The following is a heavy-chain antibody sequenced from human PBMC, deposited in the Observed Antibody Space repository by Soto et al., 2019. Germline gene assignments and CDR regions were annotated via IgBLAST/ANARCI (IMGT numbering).Heavy chain of an antibody. CDR3: ARHPRRVGWFDP. J-gene: IGHJ5*02. Sequence: SETLSLTCTVSGGSISSYYWSWIRQPPGKGLEWIGYIYYSGSTNYNPSLKSRVTISVDTSKNQFSLKLSSVTAADTAVYYCARHPRRVGWFDPWGQGTLVTVSS. D-gene: IGHD2-15*01. V-gene: IGHV4-59*08. CDR1: GGSISSYY. CDR2: IYYSGST.